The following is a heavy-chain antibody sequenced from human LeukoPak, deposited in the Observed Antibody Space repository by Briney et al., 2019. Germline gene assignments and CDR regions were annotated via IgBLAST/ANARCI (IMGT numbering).Heavy chain of an antibody. J-gene: IGHJ6*03. CDR2: IYYSGST. CDR3: ASISSSYYYYMDV. V-gene: IGHV4-61*05. Sequence: SETLSLTCTVSGGSISSSSYYWGWIRQPPGKGLEWIGYIYYSGSTNYNPSLKSRVTISVDTSKNQFSLKLSSVTAADTAVYYCASISSSYYYYMDVWGKGTTVTISS. D-gene: IGHD6-13*01. CDR1: GGSISSSSYY.